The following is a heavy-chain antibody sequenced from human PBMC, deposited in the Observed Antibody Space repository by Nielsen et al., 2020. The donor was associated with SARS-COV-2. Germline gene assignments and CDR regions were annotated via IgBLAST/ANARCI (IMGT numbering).Heavy chain of an antibody. Sequence: VRQAPGKGLERVSVIYSGGSTYYADSVKGRFTISRDNSKNTLYLQMNSLRAEDTAVYYCAKDSKLGYSFPHYYYYYGMDVWGQGTTVTVSS. V-gene: IGHV3-53*01. CDR2: IYSGGST. CDR3: AKDSKLGYSFPHYYYYYGMDV. D-gene: IGHD5-18*01. J-gene: IGHJ6*02.